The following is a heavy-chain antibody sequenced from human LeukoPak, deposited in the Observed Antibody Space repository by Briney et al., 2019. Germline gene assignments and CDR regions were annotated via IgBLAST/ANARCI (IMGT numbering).Heavy chain of an antibody. CDR3: ARGPYDSSGLDY. CDR2: IYHSGST. D-gene: IGHD3-22*01. J-gene: IGHJ4*02. Sequence: SETLSLTCTVSGGSISSGGYYWSWIRQPPGKGLEWIGYIYHSGSTYYNSSLKSRVTISVDRSKNQFSLKLSSVTAADTAVYYCARGPYDSSGLDYWGQGTLVTVSS. CDR1: GGSISSGGYY. V-gene: IGHV4-30-2*01.